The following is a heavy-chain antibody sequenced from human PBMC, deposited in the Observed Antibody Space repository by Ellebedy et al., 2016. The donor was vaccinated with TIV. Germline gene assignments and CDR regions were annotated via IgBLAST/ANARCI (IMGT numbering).Heavy chain of an antibody. D-gene: IGHD5-18*01. CDR1: GYSFTTYW. Sequence: GESLKISCKSSGYSFTTYWIDWVRQMPGKGLEWMGTIYPGDSDTRYSPSFQGQVTISADKSISTAFLQWNALKASDTAMYYCARRKNGYSYAPDYWGQGTLVTVSS. V-gene: IGHV5-51*01. CDR3: ARRKNGYSYAPDY. CDR2: IYPGDSDT. J-gene: IGHJ4*02.